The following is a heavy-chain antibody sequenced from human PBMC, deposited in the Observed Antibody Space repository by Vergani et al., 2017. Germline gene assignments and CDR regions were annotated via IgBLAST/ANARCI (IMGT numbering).Heavy chain of an antibody. CDR3: ARHPPALAYAFDL. Sequence: QVQQVQSGSELKKPGASVKVSCKTSGYTFTNYAINWVRQAPGQGLEWMGWINTNTGNPTYAPGFTGRFVFSLDTSVSTAYLQISSLTPEDTAIYYCARHPPALAYAFDLWGQGTMVTVSS. CDR1: GYTFTNYA. J-gene: IGHJ3*01. CDR2: INTNTGNP. V-gene: IGHV7-4-1*02.